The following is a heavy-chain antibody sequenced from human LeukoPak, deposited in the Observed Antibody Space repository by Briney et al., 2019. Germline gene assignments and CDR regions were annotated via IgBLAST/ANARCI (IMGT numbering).Heavy chain of an antibody. D-gene: IGHD2-21*02. CDR2: ISAYNGNT. V-gene: IGHV1-18*01. J-gene: IGHJ3*02. Sequence: ASVKVSCKASGYTFTSYGISWVRQAPGQGLEWMGWISAYNGNTNYAQKLHGRVTMTTNTSTRTAYMELRSLRSDDTAVYYCARVGGGDLHDAFDIWGQGTMVTVSS. CDR3: ARVGGGDLHDAFDI. CDR1: GYTFTSYG.